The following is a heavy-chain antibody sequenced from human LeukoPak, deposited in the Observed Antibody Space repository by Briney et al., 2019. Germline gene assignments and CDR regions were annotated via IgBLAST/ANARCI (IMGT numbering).Heavy chain of an antibody. V-gene: IGHV4-4*07. D-gene: IGHD1-26*01. CDR1: GGSISSYY. J-gene: IGHJ4*02. CDR3: ASESGSSRYDY. CDR2: IYTSGST. Sequence: PSETLSLTCTVSGGSISSYYWSWIRQPAGKGLEWIGRIYTSGSTNYNPSLKSQVTISVDKSKNQFSLKLSSVTAADTAVYYCASESGSSRYDYWGQGTLVTVSS.